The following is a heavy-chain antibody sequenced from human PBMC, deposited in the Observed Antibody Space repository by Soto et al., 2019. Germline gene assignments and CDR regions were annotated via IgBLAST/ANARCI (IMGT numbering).Heavy chain of an antibody. CDR2: IYHSGST. V-gene: IGHV4-30-2*01. CDR1: GGSISSGGYS. J-gene: IGHJ3*02. D-gene: IGHD2-21*01. Sequence: SETLSLTCAVSGGSISSGGYSWSWIRQPPGKGLEWIGYIYHSGSTYYNPSLKSRVTISVDRSKNQFSLKLSSVTAADTAVYYCARGAQVVRDAFDIWGQGTMVTVSS. CDR3: ARGAQVVRDAFDI.